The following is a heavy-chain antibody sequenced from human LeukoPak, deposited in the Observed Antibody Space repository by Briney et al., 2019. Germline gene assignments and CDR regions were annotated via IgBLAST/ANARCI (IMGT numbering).Heavy chain of an antibody. CDR1: GYTFTSYG. CDR3: ARPSYYDFWSGYYPDYYYYMDV. D-gene: IGHD3-3*01. J-gene: IGHJ6*03. Sequence: ASVKVSCKASGYTFTSYGISWVRQAPGQGLEWMGWISAYNGNTNYAQELQGRVTMTTDTSTSTAYMELRSLRSDDTAVYYCARPSYYDFWSGYYPDYYYYMDVWGKGTTVTVSS. CDR2: ISAYNGNT. V-gene: IGHV1-18*01.